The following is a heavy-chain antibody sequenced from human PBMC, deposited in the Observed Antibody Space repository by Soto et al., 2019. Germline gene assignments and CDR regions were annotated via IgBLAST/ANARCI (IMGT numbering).Heavy chain of an antibody. J-gene: IGHJ6*01. Sequence: EVQLVESGGGLVKPGGSLRLSCEASGFTLTTYTMNWVRQASGKGLEWVSSITSSSGHIYYADSVKGRFTISRDNARNSLYLQMNSLRDEDTAVYYCVREGGLSAFYGMDVWGEGTTVTVSS. V-gene: IGHV3-21*02. CDR2: ITSSSGHI. D-gene: IGHD1-26*01. CDR1: GFTLTTYT. CDR3: VREGGLSAFYGMDV.